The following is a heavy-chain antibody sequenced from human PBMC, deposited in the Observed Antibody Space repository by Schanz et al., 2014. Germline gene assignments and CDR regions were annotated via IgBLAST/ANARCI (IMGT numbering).Heavy chain of an antibody. CDR3: AKGKSEVRGIILDY. CDR2: IGSSSENT. CDR1: GFTFRSYA. J-gene: IGHJ4*02. D-gene: IGHD3-10*01. V-gene: IGHV3-23*01. Sequence: EVQLLESGGGLVQPGGSLRLSCIGSGFTFRSYALGWVRQAPGKGLEWVAKIGSSSENTYYADSVKGRVTISRDNSRNTLFLQMRKLRADDTALYYYAKGKSEVRGIILDYWGQGTMVVVSS.